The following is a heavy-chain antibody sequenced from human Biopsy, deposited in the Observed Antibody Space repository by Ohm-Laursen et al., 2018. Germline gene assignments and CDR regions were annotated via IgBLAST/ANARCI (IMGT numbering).Heavy chain of an antibody. J-gene: IGHJ5*02. CDR3: ARDYDTSGYYYVS. D-gene: IGHD3-22*01. CDR1: GDSVTKYY. Sequence: GTLSLTCPVSGDSVTKYYWSWIRQPPGKGLEWIGHIYYSVMTNYNPSLQSRVSISVDTSGNQVSLTLSSVTAADTAVYYRARDYDTSGYYYVSWGQGTLVTVSS. V-gene: IGHV4-59*08. CDR2: IYYSVMT.